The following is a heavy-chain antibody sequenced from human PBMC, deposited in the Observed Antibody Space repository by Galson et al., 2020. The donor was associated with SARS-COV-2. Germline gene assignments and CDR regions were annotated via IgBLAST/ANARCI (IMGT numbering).Heavy chain of an antibody. CDR2: ISYDGSNK. D-gene: IGHD4-17*01. J-gene: IGHJ4*02. V-gene: IGHV3-30*18. CDR3: AKERDDYGGNSLGY. Sequence: GSLRLSCAASGFTFSSYGMHWVRQAPGKGLEWVAVISYDGSNKYYADSVKGRFTISRDNSKNTLYLQMNSLRAEDTAVYYCAKERDDYGGNSLGYWGQGTLVTVSS. CDR1: GFTFSSYG.